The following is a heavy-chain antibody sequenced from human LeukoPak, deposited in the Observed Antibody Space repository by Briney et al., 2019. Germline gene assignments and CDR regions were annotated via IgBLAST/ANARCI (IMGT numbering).Heavy chain of an antibody. CDR3: ARGYYSSSWYFWFDP. CDR2: IIPIFGTA. V-gene: IGHV1-69*06. J-gene: IGHJ5*02. CDR1: GGTFSSYA. Sequence: SVKVSCKASGGTFSSYAISWVRQAPGQGLEWMGGIIPIFGTANYAQKFQGRVTITADKSTSTAYLELSSLRSEDTAVYYCARGYYSSSWYFWFDPWGQGTLVTVSS. D-gene: IGHD6-13*01.